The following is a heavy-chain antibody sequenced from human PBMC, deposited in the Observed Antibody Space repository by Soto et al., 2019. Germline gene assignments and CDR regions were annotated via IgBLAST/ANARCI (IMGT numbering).Heavy chain of an antibody. V-gene: IGHV1-18*01. D-gene: IGHD3-3*01. CDR3: ARYFGVQYFDY. CDR2: ISAYNGNT. Sequence: ASVKVSCKASGGTFSSYAISWVRQAPGQGLEWMEWISAYNGNTNYAQKLQGRVTMTTDTSTSTAYMELRSLRSDDTAVYYCARYFGVQYFDYWGQGTLVTVSS. J-gene: IGHJ4*02. CDR1: GGTFSSYA.